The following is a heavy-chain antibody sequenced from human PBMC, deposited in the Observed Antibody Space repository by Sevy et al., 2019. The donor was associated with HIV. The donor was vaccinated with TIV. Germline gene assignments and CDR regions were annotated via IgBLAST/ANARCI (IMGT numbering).Heavy chain of an antibody. CDR2: LWYDGSNQ. Sequence: GGSLRLSCAASGFTFNSYGMHWVRRAPGKGLEWVAVLWYDGSNQYYEDSVKGRFTISRDNSKNTLYLQMNSLRAEDTAVYFCARVDYQYYYYAMDVWGQGTTVTVSS. J-gene: IGHJ6*02. CDR1: GFTFNSYG. CDR3: ARVDYQYYYYAMDV. V-gene: IGHV3-33*01. D-gene: IGHD4-17*01.